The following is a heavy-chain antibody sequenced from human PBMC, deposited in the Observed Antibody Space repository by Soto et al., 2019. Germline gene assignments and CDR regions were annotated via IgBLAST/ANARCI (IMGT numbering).Heavy chain of an antibody. Sequence: PGESLKISCKGSGYSFTSYWIGWVRQMPGKGLEWMGIIYPGDSDTRYSPSFQGQVTISADKSISTAYLQWSSLKASDTAMYYCARRSAYCGGDCAADYWGQRTLVTVSS. D-gene: IGHD2-21*02. CDR1: GYSFTSYW. CDR3: ARRSAYCGGDCAADY. J-gene: IGHJ4*02. CDR2: IYPGDSDT. V-gene: IGHV5-51*01.